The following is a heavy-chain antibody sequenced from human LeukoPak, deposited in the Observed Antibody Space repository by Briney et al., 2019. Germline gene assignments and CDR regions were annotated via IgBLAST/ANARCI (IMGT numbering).Heavy chain of an antibody. CDR2: MNHNSGNT. CDR3: ARVINLDWFDP. Sequence: ASVTVSFKSSAYTFTIYDINWLRQAPGQGLEWRGWMNHNSGNTGYAQKFEGRVTMTRNTYISTAYMELSSLRSEDTAVYYCARVINLDWFDPWGQGTLVTVSS. V-gene: IGHV1-8*01. CDR1: AYTFTIYD. D-gene: IGHD1-1*01. J-gene: IGHJ5*02.